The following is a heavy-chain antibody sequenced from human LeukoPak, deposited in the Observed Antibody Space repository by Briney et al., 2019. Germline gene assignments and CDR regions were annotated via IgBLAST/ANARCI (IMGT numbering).Heavy chain of an antibody. Sequence: SVKVSCKASGGTFSSYTISWVRQAPGQGLEWMGRIIPILGIANYAQKFQGRVTITADTSTSTAYMELSSLRSEDTALYYCARERCSSTSCYRPYYYMDVWGKGTTVTVSS. D-gene: IGHD2-2*02. CDR1: GGTFSSYT. CDR2: IIPILGIA. V-gene: IGHV1-69*04. J-gene: IGHJ6*03. CDR3: ARERCSSTSCYRPYYYMDV.